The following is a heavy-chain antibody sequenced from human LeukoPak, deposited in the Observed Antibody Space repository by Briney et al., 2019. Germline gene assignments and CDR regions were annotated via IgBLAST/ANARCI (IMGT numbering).Heavy chain of an antibody. J-gene: IGHJ4*02. CDR1: GFTFSSYA. D-gene: IGHD5-12*01. Sequence: GGSLRLSCAASGFTFSSYAMSWVRQAPGTGLEWVSFISYDGNNQYYADSVKGRFTISRDNSKNTLYLQMNSLRTEDTAVYYCARGAYSGYDLHFDYWGQGTLVTVSS. V-gene: IGHV3-30*04. CDR2: ISYDGNNQ. CDR3: ARGAYSGYDLHFDY.